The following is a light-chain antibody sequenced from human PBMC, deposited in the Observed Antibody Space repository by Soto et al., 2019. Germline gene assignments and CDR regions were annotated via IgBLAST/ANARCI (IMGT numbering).Light chain of an antibody. V-gene: IGLV4-69*01. CDR2: VNSGGSH. Sequence: QLVLTQSPSASASLGASVKLTCTLSSGHSNYAIAWHQQQPETGPRYLMKVNSGGSHIKGDGIPDRFSGSSSGAERYLFISRLQSEDEADYYCQTWGSGSGSVVFGGGTQLTVL. CDR1: SGHSNYA. J-gene: IGLJ7*01. CDR3: QTWGSGSGSVV.